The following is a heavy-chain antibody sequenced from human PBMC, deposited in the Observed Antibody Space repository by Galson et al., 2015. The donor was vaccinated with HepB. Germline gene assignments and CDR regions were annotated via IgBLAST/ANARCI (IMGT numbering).Heavy chain of an antibody. CDR1: RFTFSNAW. CDR2: ITSKAGGETT. D-gene: IGHD6-13*01. Sequence: SLRLSCAASRFTFSNAWMSWVRQAPGKGLEWVGRITSKAGGETTDDTAHVKGRFTTSRDDSKYTLYLHMSSLRTEDTAVYYCTAPIYYSTSLFPSANDSFEIWGQGTMVTVSS. V-gene: IGHV3-15*01. J-gene: IGHJ3*02. CDR3: TAPIYYSTSLFPSANDSFEI.